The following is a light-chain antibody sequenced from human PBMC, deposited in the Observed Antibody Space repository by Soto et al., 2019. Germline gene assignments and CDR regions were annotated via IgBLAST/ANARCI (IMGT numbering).Light chain of an antibody. Sequence: DIQMTQSPSSLSASVGDRVTITCRASQGISNYLAWYQQQPGKVPKLLIYVASTLQSGVPSRFSGSGSGTDFTLTISRLEPEDVETYYCQKYNSAPWTFGQGTKVEIK. CDR3: QKYNSAPWT. CDR1: QGISNY. J-gene: IGKJ1*01. V-gene: IGKV1-27*01. CDR2: VAS.